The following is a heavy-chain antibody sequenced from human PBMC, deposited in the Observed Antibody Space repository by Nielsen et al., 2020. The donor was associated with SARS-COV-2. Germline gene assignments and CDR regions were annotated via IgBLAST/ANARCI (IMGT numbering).Heavy chain of an antibody. CDR2: TSIHGTIA. CDR3: ARAGYYDILTGYQWSFDY. V-gene: IGHV3-30*03. D-gene: IGHD3-9*01. CDR1: GFTFSDYG. J-gene: IGHJ4*02. Sequence: GESLKISCAASGFTFSDYGIHWVRQAPGKGLEWVALTSIHGTIASERDSVKGRLTITRDNSKNTLYLQMNSLRAEDTAVYYCARAGYYDILTGYQWSFDYWGQGTLVTVSS.